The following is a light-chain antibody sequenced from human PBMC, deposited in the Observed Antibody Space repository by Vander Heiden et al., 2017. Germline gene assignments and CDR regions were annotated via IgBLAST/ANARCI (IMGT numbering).Light chain of an antibody. V-gene: IGLV3-21*04. CDR3: QVWDNTIDHGM. CDR2: YDY. Sequence: SDFLSHPPAVSVAPGVTAQLPCGGNSIGTNSVHWYQQKPGQAPVFVIYYDYDRPSGIPERFSGSNSGTTATLTISRVEAGDEADYYCQVWDNTIDHGMFGGGTKLAVL. J-gene: IGLJ3*02. CDR1: SIGTNS.